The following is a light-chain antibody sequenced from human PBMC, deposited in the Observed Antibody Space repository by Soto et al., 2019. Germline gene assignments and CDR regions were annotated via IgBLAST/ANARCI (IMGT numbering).Light chain of an antibody. Sequence: QSALTQPASVSGSPGQSITISCTGSSSDVGDNNSVSWYQQHPGKAPKLMIYDVTDRPSGVSDRFSGSKSGNTASLTISGLQAEDEADYYCSSYTSSSTLVIFGGGTKVAVL. CDR1: SSDVGDNNS. V-gene: IGLV2-14*01. J-gene: IGLJ2*01. CDR3: SSYTSSSTLVI. CDR2: DVT.